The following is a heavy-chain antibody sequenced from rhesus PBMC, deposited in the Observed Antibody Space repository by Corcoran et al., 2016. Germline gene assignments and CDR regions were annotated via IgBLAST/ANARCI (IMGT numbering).Heavy chain of an antibody. CDR2: IYFNSEGS. Sequence: QLQESGPGLLQPSEPLSLTCTVSGGSISGYFWSGIRQFPGTGLGGIGNIYFNSEGSNYRPTLKGRVTMSRDTSKSQLSLAVTSLTAADTAIYYCARDSDDAYWNNRFDVWGPGHLVTVSS. D-gene: IGHD3-9*01. CDR3: ARDSDDAYWNNRFDV. V-gene: IGHV4-81*01. CDR1: GGSISGYF. J-gene: IGHJ5-1*01.